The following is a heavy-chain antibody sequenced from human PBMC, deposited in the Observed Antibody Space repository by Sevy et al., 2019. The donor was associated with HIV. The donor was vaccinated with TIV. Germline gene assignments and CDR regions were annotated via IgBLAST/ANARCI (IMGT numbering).Heavy chain of an antibody. CDR2: INHSGST. CDR3: ARSGDIVVVPAAIWFDP. CDR1: GGSFSGYY. Sequence: SETLSLTCAVYGGSFSGYYWSWIRQPPGKGLEWIGEINHSGSTNYNPSLKSRVTISVDTSKNQFSRKLSSVTAADTAVYYCARSGDIVVVPAAIWFDPWGQGTLVTVSS. V-gene: IGHV4-34*01. J-gene: IGHJ5*02. D-gene: IGHD2-2*01.